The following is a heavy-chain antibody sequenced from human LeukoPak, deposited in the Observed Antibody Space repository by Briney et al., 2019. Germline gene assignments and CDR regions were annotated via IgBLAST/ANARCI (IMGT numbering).Heavy chain of an antibody. CDR1: GGSFSGYY. D-gene: IGHD3-22*01. Sequence: SETLSLTCAVYGGSFSGYYWSWIRQPPGKGLEWIGEISHSGSTNYNPSLKSRVTISVDTSKNQFSLKLSSVTAADTAVYYCARGLSDYYDSSGYPYYFDYWGQGTLVTVSS. V-gene: IGHV4-34*01. CDR2: ISHSGST. CDR3: ARGLSDYYDSSGYPYYFDY. J-gene: IGHJ4*02.